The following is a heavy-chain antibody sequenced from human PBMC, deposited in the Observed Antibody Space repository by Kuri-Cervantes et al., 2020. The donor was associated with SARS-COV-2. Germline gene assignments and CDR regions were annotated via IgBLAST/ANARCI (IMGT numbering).Heavy chain of an antibody. CDR3: ARVIAAAGREGY. V-gene: IGHV4-39*01. Sequence: SETVSLTCTVSGGSISSSSYYWGWIRQPPGKGLEWSGSIYYSGSTYYNPSLKSRVTISVDTSKNQFSPKLSSVTAADTAVYYCARVIAAAGREGYWGQGTLVTVSS. CDR2: IYYSGST. CDR1: GGSISSSSYY. D-gene: IGHD6-13*01. J-gene: IGHJ4*02.